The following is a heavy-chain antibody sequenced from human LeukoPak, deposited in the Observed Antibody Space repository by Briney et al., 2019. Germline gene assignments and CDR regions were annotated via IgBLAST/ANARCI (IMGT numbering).Heavy chain of an antibody. Sequence: ASVTVSCKASGYTFTSYDINWVRQAHGQGLEWMGWMNPNSGNTGYAQKFQGRVTMTRNTSISTAYMELSRLISEDRAVYYCARGGPKVAAHDNWFDHWGQGTLVTVSS. CDR1: GYTFTSYD. CDR2: MNPNSGNT. CDR3: ARGGPKVAAHDNWFDH. J-gene: IGHJ5*02. D-gene: IGHD6-13*01. V-gene: IGHV1-8*01.